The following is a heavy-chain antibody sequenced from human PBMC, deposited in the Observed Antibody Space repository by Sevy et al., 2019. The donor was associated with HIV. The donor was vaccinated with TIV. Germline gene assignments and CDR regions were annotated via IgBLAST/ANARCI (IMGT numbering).Heavy chain of an antibody. J-gene: IGHJ3*01. CDR3: TAGCGCRATCVRAFDL. V-gene: IGHV3-15*01. CDR1: GFPFSDAW. CDR2: IKNENEGGTT. Sequence: GGSLRLSCAASGFPFSDAWMNWVRQAPGKGLEWVGIIKNENEGGTTDYAAPVEGRFTISSGDSKNTLFLQMSSLKTDDTAIEYCTAGCGCRATCVRAFDLWGQGTMVTVSS. D-gene: IGHD1-26*01.